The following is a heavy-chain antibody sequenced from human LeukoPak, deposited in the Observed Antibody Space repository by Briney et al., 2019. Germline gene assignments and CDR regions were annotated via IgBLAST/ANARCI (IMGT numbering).Heavy chain of an antibody. CDR1: GYIFTDYV. D-gene: IGHD6-19*01. CDR2: INTKTGNP. J-gene: IGHJ3*02. Sequence: GASVKVSCKASGYIFTDYVMNWVRQAPGQGLEWLGWINTKTGNPTYAQGFTGHFVFSLDTSVNTAYLQINDLKADDTAIYYCARPWYSSGWYRGAFDIWGQGTMVTVSS. V-gene: IGHV7-4-1*02. CDR3: ARPWYSSGWYRGAFDI.